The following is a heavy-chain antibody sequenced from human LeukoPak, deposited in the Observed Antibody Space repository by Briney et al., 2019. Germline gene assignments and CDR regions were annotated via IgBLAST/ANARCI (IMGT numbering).Heavy chain of an antibody. CDR3: ARERFLDSQEFDP. V-gene: IGHV3-21*01. CDR1: GFTFSSYS. J-gene: IGHJ5*02. D-gene: IGHD3-3*01. Sequence: GGSLRLSCAASGFTFSSYSMNWVRQAPGKGLEWVSSISSSSSYIYYADSVKGRFTISRDNAKNSLYLQMNSLRAEDTAVYYCARERFLDSQEFDPWGQGTLVTVSS. CDR2: ISSSSSYI.